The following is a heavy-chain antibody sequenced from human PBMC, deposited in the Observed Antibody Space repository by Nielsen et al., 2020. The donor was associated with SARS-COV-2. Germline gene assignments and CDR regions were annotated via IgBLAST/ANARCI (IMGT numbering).Heavy chain of an antibody. CDR3: AREGLVAGAYYYYYYMDV. CDR2: ISWNSGSI. V-gene: IGHV3-9*01. CDR1: GFTFDDYA. Sequence: GGSLRLSCAASGFTFDDYAMHWVRQAPGKGLEWVSGISWNSGSIGYADSVKGRFTISRDNAKNSLYLQMNSLRAEDTALYYCAREGLVAGAYYYYYYMDVWGKGTTVTVSS. D-gene: IGHD2-2*01. J-gene: IGHJ6*03.